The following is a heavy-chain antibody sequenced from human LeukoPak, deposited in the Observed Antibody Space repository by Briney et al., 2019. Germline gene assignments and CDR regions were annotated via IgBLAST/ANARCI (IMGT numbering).Heavy chain of an antibody. CDR1: GFTFDDYA. J-gene: IGHJ6*02. Sequence: PGGSLRLSCAASGFTFDDYAMHWVRQAPGKGLEWVSLISWDGGSTYYADSVKGRFTISRDNSKNSLYLQMNSLRAEDTALYYCAKDSIVGATIHYYYGMDVWGQGTTVTVSS. CDR2: ISWDGGST. V-gene: IGHV3-43D*03. D-gene: IGHD1-26*01. CDR3: AKDSIVGATIHYYYGMDV.